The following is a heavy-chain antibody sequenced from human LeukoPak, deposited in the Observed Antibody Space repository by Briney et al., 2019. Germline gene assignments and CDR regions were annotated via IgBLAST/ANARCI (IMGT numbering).Heavy chain of an antibody. CDR3: ARGPDSNWSGLDF. V-gene: IGHV3-74*01. Sequence: GGSLRLSCTASGFSFSGHWMHWARQLPGKGLVWVSRISPTGSTTSYADSVKGRFTVSRDNAKNTLYLQVNNLRAEDTAVYYCARGPDSNWSGLDFWGQGTLLTVSS. D-gene: IGHD6-6*01. CDR1: GFSFSGHW. J-gene: IGHJ4*02. CDR2: ISPTGSTT.